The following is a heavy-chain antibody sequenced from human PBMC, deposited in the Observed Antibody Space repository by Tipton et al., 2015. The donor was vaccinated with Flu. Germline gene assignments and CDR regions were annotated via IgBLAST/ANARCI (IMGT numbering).Heavy chain of an antibody. V-gene: IGHV4-38-2*01. CDR1: GYSISSAYY. Sequence: TLSLTCVVSGYSISSAYYWGWVRQPPGKGLEWIGNVYHNGAFYNPSLKSRVTISLDKSKNQISLKVRSVSAADTAVYFCMRIEGAFEAGHCVGSNCWINFWGQGPLVTVSP. CDR2: VYHNGA. D-gene: IGHD2-15*01. J-gene: IGHJ4*02. CDR3: MRIEGAFEAGHCVGSNCWINF.